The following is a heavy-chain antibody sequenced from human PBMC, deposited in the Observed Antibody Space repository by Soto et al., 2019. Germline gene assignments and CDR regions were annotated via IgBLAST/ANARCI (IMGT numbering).Heavy chain of an antibody. CDR1: GFTFSSYA. J-gene: IGHJ4*02. V-gene: IGHV3-30-3*01. Sequence: QVQLVESGGGVVQPGRSLRLSCAASGFTFSSYAMHGVRQAPGKGLEWVAVISYDGSNKYYADSVKGRFTISRDNSKNTLYLQMNSLRAEDTAVYYCARDSKEWLSETDYWGQGTLVTVSS. D-gene: IGHD3-3*01. CDR3: ARDSKEWLSETDY. CDR2: ISYDGSNK.